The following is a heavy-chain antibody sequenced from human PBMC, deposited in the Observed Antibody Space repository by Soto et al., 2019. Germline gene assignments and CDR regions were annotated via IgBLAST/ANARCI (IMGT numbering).Heavy chain of an antibody. CDR2: ISGSGGST. CDR3: AKEGRYSSSRGYFDY. J-gene: IGHJ4*02. Sequence: LRLSCAASGFTFSSYGMSWVRQAPGKGLEWVSGISGSGGSTYYADSVKGRFTISRDNPKNTLYLQMNSLRAEDTAVYYCAKEGRYSSSRGYFDYWGQGTLVTVSS. V-gene: IGHV3-23*01. CDR1: GFTFSSYG. D-gene: IGHD6-13*01.